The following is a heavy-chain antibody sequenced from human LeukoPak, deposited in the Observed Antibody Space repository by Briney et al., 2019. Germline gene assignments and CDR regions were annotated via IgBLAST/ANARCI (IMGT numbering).Heavy chain of an antibody. J-gene: IGHJ4*02. CDR2: IYYSGST. D-gene: IGHD3-22*01. Sequence: SETLSLTCAVSGGSIRSGSHYWAWIRQPPGKGLEWIGSIYYSGSTYYNPSLENRVTISIDTSKNHFSLKLSSLSAADTSVYYCAKRDDSGGNLVDLWGEGALVAVS. V-gene: IGHV4-39*02. CDR3: AKRDDSGGNLVDL. CDR1: GGSIRSGSHY.